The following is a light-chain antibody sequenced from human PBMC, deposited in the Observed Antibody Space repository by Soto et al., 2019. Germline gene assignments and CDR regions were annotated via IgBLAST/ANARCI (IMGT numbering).Light chain of an antibody. CDR2: AAS. Sequence: VHMTQSASSLSASVGYRVTITCRASQSISSYLNWYQQKPGKAPKLLIYAASSLQSGVPSRFSGSGYGTDFNLTISSLQPEDFATYYCQQSYSTPITFGQGTRLEIK. CDR3: QQSYSTPIT. J-gene: IGKJ5*01. CDR1: QSISSY. V-gene: IGKV1-39*01.